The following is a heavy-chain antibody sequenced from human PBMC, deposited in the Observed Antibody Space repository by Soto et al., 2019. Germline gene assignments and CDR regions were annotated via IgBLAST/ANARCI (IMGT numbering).Heavy chain of an antibody. J-gene: IGHJ6*02. CDR2: INTGNGNT. CDR1: GYSFTTHA. CDR3: ARGEQLYHYYYGMDV. V-gene: IGHV1-3*04. Sequence: ASVKVSCKASGYSFTTHAMIWVRQAPGQRPEWMGWINTGNGNTRYSPKFQGRVNITRDTSASTAYMELSSLKSEDTAVYYCARGEQLYHYYYGMDVWGQGSTVTVSS.